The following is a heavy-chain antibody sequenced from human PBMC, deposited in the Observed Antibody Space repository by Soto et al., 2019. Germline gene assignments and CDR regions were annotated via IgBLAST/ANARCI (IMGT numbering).Heavy chain of an antibody. CDR3: ARGSMSSSWYKSGGDY. D-gene: IGHD6-13*01. CDR1: GYTFTSYD. Sequence: QVQLVQSGAEVKKPGASVKVSCKASGYTFTSYDINWVRQSTGQGLEWMGWMNPNSRNPGYAQKLQGRVTMTVNTSISTAYMELSSLRSEDTAVYYGARGSMSSSWYKSGGDYWCRGTLATVSS. J-gene: IGHJ4*02. V-gene: IGHV1-8*01. CDR2: MNPNSRNP.